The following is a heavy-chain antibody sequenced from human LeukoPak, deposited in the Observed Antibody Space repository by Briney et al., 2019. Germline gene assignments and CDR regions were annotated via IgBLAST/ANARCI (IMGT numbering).Heavy chain of an antibody. D-gene: IGHD1-14*01. V-gene: IGHV4-59*08. CDR2: VRDNGES. CDR3: ARQPAGTAAFDI. CDR1: GGSITGYY. Sequence: MSSETLSLTCTVSGGSITGYYWSRIRQPPGKGLEWIAYVRDNGESNYNPSLKSRVTISVDTRNNQISLRLNFVTAADTAIYYCARQPAGTAAFDIWGLGTMVTVSS. J-gene: IGHJ3*02.